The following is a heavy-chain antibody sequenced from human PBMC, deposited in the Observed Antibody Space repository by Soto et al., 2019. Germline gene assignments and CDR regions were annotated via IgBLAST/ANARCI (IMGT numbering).Heavy chain of an antibody. CDR3: ARDLYGDYGWFDP. CDR2: IYHSGST. Sequence: SETLSLTCAVSGGSISSGGYSWSWIRQPPGKGLECIGYIYHSGSTYYNPSLKSRVTISVDRSKNQLSLKLSSVTAADTAVYYCARDLYGDYGWFDPWGQGTLVTVSS. J-gene: IGHJ5*02. D-gene: IGHD4-17*01. V-gene: IGHV4-30-2*01. CDR1: GGSISSGGYS.